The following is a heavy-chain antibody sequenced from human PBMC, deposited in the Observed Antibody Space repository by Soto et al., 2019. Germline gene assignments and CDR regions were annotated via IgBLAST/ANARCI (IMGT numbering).Heavy chain of an antibody. CDR2: IIPIFGTA. D-gene: IGHD3-22*01. J-gene: IGHJ6*02. Sequence: SVKVSCKASGGTFSSYAISWVRQAPGQGLEWMGGIIPIFGTANYAQKFQGRVTITADKSTSTAYMELSSLRSEDTAVYYCARARSLYYYDSSGYPYYYYGMDVWGQGTTVTVSS. V-gene: IGHV1-69*06. CDR3: ARARSLYYYDSSGYPYYYYGMDV. CDR1: GGTFSSYA.